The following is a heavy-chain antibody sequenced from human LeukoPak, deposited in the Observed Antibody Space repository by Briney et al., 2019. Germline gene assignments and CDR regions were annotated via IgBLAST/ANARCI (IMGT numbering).Heavy chain of an antibody. J-gene: IGHJ3*02. Sequence: ASVKVSCKASGYTFTGYYMHWVRQAPGQGLEWMGWINPNSGGTNYAQKFQGRVTMTRDTSISTAYMELSRLRSDDTAVYYCARDATVEPPDAFDIWGQGTMVTVSS. CDR3: ARDATVEPPDAFDI. CDR1: GYTFTGYY. V-gene: IGHV1-2*02. CDR2: INPNSGGT. D-gene: IGHD4-23*01.